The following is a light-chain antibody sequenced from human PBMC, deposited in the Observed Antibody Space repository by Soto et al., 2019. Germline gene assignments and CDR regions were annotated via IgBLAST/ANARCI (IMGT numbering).Light chain of an antibody. CDR2: GAS. V-gene: IGKV3-20*01. CDR3: QQYGRSLYT. CDR1: QSVSSGY. J-gene: IGKJ2*01. Sequence: EVVLTQSPGTLSLSPGERATLSCRASQSVSSGYLAWYQQKPGQAPRLLIYGASSRATGIPDRFSGSGSGTDFPLTISRLEPEDFAVYYCQQYGRSLYTFGQGTKLEIK.